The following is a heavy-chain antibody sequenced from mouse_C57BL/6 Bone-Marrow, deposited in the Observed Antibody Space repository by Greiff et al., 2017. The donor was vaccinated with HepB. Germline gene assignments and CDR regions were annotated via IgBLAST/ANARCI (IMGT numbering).Heavy chain of an antibody. D-gene: IGHD1-1*01. CDR2: IDPSDSYT. V-gene: IGHV1-59*01. J-gene: IGHJ2*01. CDR3: ARSFYYYSSRAFDY. CDR1: GYTFTSYW. Sequence: VQLQQPGAELVRPGTSVKLSCKASGYTFTSYWMHWVKQRPGQGLEWIGVIDPSDSYTNYNQKFKGKATLTVDTSSSTAYMQLSSLTSEDSAVYYFARSFYYYSSRAFDYWGQGTTLTVSS.